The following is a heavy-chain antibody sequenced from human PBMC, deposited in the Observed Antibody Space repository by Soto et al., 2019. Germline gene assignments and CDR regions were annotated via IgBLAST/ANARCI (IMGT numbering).Heavy chain of an antibody. V-gene: IGHV4-61*01. J-gene: IGHJ4*02. CDR2: IYYSGST. D-gene: IGHD4-17*01. CDR3: ARDYGVIDY. Sequence: SETLSLTCTVSGGSVSSGSYYWSWIRQPPGKGLEWIGYIYYSGSTNYNPSLKSRVTISVDTSKNQFSLKLSSVTAADTAVYYCARDYGVIDYWGQGTLVTVSS. CDR1: GGSVSSGSYY.